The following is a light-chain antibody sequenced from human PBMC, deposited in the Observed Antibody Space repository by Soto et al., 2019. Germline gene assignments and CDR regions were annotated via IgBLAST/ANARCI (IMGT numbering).Light chain of an antibody. J-gene: IGKJ4*01. CDR2: WAS. V-gene: IGKV4-1*01. CDR1: QSGLYSPDNKNY. Sequence: DIVVTQSPVSLAVPLGERATINCKSSQSGLYSPDNKNYLAWYQQKPGQPPKLHIDWASTRASEVPARFNGSGSGTDVTLTISSLHADDVALYSCQQYYSLPLTFAGGTKVENK. CDR3: QQYYSLPLT.